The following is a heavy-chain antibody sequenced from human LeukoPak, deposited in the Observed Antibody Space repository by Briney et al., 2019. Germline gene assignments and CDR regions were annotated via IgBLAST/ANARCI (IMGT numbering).Heavy chain of an antibody. CDR1: GFTFDDYA. D-gene: IGHD6-19*01. CDR2: ISWNSGSI. J-gene: IGHJ5*02. V-gene: IGHV3-9*01. Sequence: GRSLRLSCAASGFTFDDYAMHWVRQAPGKGLEWVSGISWNSGSIGYADSVKGRFTISRDNAKNSLYLQMNSLRAEDTALYYCAKGQWLVLGWFDPWGQGTLVTVSS. CDR3: AKGQWLVLGWFDP.